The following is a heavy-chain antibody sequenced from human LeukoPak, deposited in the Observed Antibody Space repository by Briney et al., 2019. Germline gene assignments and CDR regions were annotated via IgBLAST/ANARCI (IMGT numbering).Heavy chain of an antibody. CDR1: GYTFTSYD. D-gene: IGHD3-16*02. J-gene: IGHJ4*02. CDR3: ARVFGGVIVWPLDY. Sequence: ASVKVSCKASGYTFTSYDINWVRQAPGQGLEWMGWINPNSGGTNYAQKFQGRVTMTTDTSTSTAYMELRSLRSDDTAVYYCARVFGGVIVWPLDYWGQGTLVTVSS. CDR2: INPNSGGT. V-gene: IGHV1-2*02.